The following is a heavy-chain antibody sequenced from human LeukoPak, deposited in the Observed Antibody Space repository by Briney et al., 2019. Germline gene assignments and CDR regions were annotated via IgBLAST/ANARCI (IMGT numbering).Heavy chain of an antibody. D-gene: IGHD3-10*01. J-gene: IGHJ6*02. Sequence: GGSLRLSCAASGFTFSSYWMSWVRQAPGKGLEWVANIKQDGSEKYYVDSVKGRFTISRDNAKNSLYLQMNSLRAEDTAVYYCARDRPYYASGKARSNYYYGMDVWGQGTTVTVSS. V-gene: IGHV3-7*03. CDR3: ARDRPYYASGKARSNYYYGMDV. CDR1: GFTFSSYW. CDR2: IKQDGSEK.